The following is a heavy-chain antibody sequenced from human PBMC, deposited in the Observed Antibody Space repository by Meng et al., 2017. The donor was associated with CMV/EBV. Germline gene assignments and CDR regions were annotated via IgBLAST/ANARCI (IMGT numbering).Heavy chain of an antibody. D-gene: IGHD6-6*01. Sequence: SETLSLTCTVSGGSISSSSYYWGWIRQPPGKGLEWIGRIYYSGSTYYNPSLKSRVTISVDTSKNQFSLKLSSVTAADTAVYYCARGRRAARPYDYWGQGTLVTVSS. V-gene: IGHV4-39*07. CDR1: GGSISSSSYY. J-gene: IGHJ4*02. CDR2: IYYSGST. CDR3: ARGRRAARPYDY.